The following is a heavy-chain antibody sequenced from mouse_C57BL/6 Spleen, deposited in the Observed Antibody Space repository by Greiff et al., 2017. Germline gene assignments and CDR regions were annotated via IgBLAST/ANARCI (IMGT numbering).Heavy chain of an antibody. Sequence: EVKLVESGGGLVQPGGSLKLSCAASGFTFSDYYMYWVRQTPEKRLEWVAYISNGGGSTYYPDTVKGRFTISRDNAKNTLYLQMSRLKSEDTAMYYCARYDFYAMDYWGQGTSVTVSS. J-gene: IGHJ4*01. CDR2: ISNGGGST. CDR3: ARYDFYAMDY. CDR1: GFTFSDYY. V-gene: IGHV5-12*01.